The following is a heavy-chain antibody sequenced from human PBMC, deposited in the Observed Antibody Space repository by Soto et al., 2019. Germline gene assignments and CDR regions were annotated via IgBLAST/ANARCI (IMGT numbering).Heavy chain of an antibody. CDR1: GGTLIRYA. CDR2: IIPIFVTA. Sequence: ASVKVSCKASGGTLIRYAITWVRQAPGQGLEWMGGIIPIFVTANYAQKFQGRVTITADDSTTTAYMELSSLKFEDTALYYCAGPGRDGYSFAWFDPWGQGALVAVAS. D-gene: IGHD4-4*01. CDR3: AGPGRDGYSFAWFDP. J-gene: IGHJ5*02. V-gene: IGHV1-69*13.